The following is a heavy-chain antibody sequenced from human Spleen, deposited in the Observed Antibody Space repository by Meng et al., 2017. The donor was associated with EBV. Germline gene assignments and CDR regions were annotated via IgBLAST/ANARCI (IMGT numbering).Heavy chain of an antibody. Sequence: QLQLVQSGAEVKKPGSSVKVSCKVSGGTFSNYGISWVRQAPGQGLEWMGGIIPMYGNTNYPQTLQGRVTITADKSTTTAYMELSSLRSDDTAVYYCAREASQSYFSSWFDPWGQGTLVTVSS. CDR2: IIPMYGNT. V-gene: IGHV1-69*06. CDR3: AREASQSYFSSWFDP. D-gene: IGHD3-10*01. CDR1: GGTFSNYG. J-gene: IGHJ5*02.